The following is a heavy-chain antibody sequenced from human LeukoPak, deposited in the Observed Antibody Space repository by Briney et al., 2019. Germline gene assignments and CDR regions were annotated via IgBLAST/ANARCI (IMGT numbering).Heavy chain of an antibody. CDR1: GYTFSSYY. CDR2: INPSGGST. J-gene: IGHJ4*02. Sequence: GASVKVSCKASGYTFSSYYILWVRQAPGQGLEWMVIINPSGGSTSYAQKFQGRVTMTRDMSTSTVYMELSSLRSEDTAVYYCARAGNDYGGNSVMSYWGQGTLVTVSS. CDR3: ARAGNDYGGNSVMSY. D-gene: IGHD4-23*01. V-gene: IGHV1-46*01.